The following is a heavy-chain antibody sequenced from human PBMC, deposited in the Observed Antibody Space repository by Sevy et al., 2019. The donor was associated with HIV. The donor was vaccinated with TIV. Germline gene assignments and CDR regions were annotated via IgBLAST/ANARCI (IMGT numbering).Heavy chain of an antibody. J-gene: IGHJ1*01. V-gene: IGHV1-24*01. CDR2: FDPEDGET. Sequence: ASVKVSCKVSGYTLTELSMHWVRQAPGKGLEWLGGFDPEDGETMYAQKFQGRVTMTEDTCTDTAYMELSSLRSDDTAVYYCATETYYGSVTGYFQHWGQGTLVTVSS. D-gene: IGHD3-10*01. CDR1: GYTLTELS. CDR3: ATETYYGSVTGYFQH.